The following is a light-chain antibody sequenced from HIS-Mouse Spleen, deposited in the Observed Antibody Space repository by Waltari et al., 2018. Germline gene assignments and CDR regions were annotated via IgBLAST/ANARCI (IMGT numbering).Light chain of an antibody. CDR1: QGISSY. CDR2: AAS. CDR3: QQLNSYPPT. J-gene: IGKJ1*01. V-gene: IGKV1-9*01. Sequence: DIQLTQSPSFLSASVGDSVTITCRASQGISSYLAWYQQKPGKAPKLPIYAASTLQSGVPSRFSGSGSGTEFTLTISSLQPEDFATYYCQQLNSYPPTFGQGTKVEIK.